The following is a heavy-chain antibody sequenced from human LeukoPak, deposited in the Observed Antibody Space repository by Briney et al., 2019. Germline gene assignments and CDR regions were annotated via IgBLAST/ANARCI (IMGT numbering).Heavy chain of an antibody. V-gene: IGHV5-51*01. CDR2: IYPSDSDT. J-gene: IGHJ4*02. D-gene: IGHD3-10*01. Sequence: GESLKISCRSSGYNFATYWIGWVRQMPGKGLEWMGIIYPSDSDTRYSPSFQGQVTISADESTNTAYLQWSSLKASDTAIYFCARRDRGAFSPTYWGQGTLVTVSS. CDR1: GYNFATYW. CDR3: ARRDRGAFSPTY.